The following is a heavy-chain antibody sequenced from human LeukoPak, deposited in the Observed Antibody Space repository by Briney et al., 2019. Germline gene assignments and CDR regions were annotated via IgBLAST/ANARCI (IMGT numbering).Heavy chain of an antibody. CDR3: AREVGPSWYRWFDP. V-gene: IGHV4-30-2*01. CDR2: IYNSGNT. D-gene: IGHD6-13*01. Sequence: SQTLSLTCAVSGGSISSGDYSWGWIRQPPGKGLEWIGHIYNSGNTYYNPSLKSRVTISIDRSKNQFSLNLSSVTAADTAVYYCAREVGPSWYRWFDPWGQGTLVTVSS. CDR1: GGSISSGDYS. J-gene: IGHJ5*02.